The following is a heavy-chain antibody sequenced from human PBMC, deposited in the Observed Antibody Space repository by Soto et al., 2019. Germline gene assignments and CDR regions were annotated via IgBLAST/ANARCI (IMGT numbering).Heavy chain of an antibody. Sequence: ASVKVSCKASGYTFTSYGITWVRQAPGQGLEWMAWISLLNGNTKYAQKFQGRVTMTRDMSTSTAYMELSSLRSEDTAVYYCAAEKYCSGGSCYYRERDAFDIWGQGTMVTVSS. CDR3: AAEKYCSGGSCYYRERDAFDI. J-gene: IGHJ3*02. V-gene: IGHV1-18*01. CDR1: GYTFTSYG. D-gene: IGHD2-15*01. CDR2: ISLLNGNT.